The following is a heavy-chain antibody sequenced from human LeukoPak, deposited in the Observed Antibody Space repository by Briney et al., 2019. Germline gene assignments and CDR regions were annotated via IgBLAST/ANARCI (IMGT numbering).Heavy chain of an antibody. D-gene: IGHD3-10*01. CDR1: GFTFTSYW. V-gene: IGHV3-7*01. Sequence: PGGSLRLSCEASGFTFTSYWMTWVRQAPGKGVEWVANIKEDGSVKNYVDSLRGRFTISRDNAKDSLYLQMNSLRAEDTAVYFCARNYYYRFDYWGLGTLVAVSS. CDR2: IKEDGSVK. J-gene: IGHJ4*02. CDR3: ARNYYYRFDY.